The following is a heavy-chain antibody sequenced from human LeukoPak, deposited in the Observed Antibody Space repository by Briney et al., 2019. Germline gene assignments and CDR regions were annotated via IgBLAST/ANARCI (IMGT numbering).Heavy chain of an antibody. Sequence: TFSSYAMSWIRQPPGKGLEWIGSIYYSGSTYYNPPLKSRVTISVDTSKNQFSLKLSSVTAADTAVYYCASQWLFSSFDYWGQGTLVTVSS. CDR2: IYYSGST. CDR3: ASQWLFSSFDY. D-gene: IGHD3-22*01. CDR1: TFSSYA. V-gene: IGHV4-39*01. J-gene: IGHJ4*02.